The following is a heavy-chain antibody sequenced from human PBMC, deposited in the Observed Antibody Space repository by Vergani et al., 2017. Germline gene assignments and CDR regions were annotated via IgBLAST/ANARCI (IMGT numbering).Heavy chain of an antibody. V-gene: IGHV1-69*18. CDR2: IIPIFGTA. CDR3: ARAGYGDYYYYYYGMDV. D-gene: IGHD4-17*01. J-gene: IGHJ6*02. CDR1: GGTFSSYA. Sequence: QVQLVQSGAEVKKPGSSVKVSCKASGGTFSSYAISWVRQAPGQGLEWMGRIIPIFGTANYAQKFQGRVTITADESTSTADMELSSLRSEDTAVYYCARAGYGDYYYYYYGMDVWGQGTTVTVSS.